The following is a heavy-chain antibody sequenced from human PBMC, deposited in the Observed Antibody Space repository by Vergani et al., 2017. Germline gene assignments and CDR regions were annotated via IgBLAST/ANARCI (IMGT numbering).Heavy chain of an antibody. V-gene: IGHV3-30-3*01. Sequence: QVQLVESGGGVVQPGRSLRLSCAASGFTFSSYAMHWVRQAPGKGLEWVAVISYDGSNKYYADSVKGRFTISRDNSKNTLYLHMNSLRAEDTAVYYCAREGTSLTGAFDYWGQGTLVTVSS. CDR2: ISYDGSNK. CDR1: GFTFSSYA. D-gene: IGHD7-27*01. CDR3: AREGTSLTGAFDY. J-gene: IGHJ4*02.